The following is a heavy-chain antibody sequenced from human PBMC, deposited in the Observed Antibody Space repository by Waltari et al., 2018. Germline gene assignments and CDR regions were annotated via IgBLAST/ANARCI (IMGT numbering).Heavy chain of an antibody. Sequence: EVQLVESGGALVQPGGSLRLSCAASGFTFSNYATSWVRQAPGRGLGWVSAIGGGGDDKYYPDSVKGRFTISRDNSKNTLYLQMNSLRAEDTAVYYCAKDSIPWNNIWDPFDYWGQGTLVTVSS. D-gene: IGHD1-1*01. J-gene: IGHJ4*02. CDR2: IGGGGDDK. CDR1: GFTFSNYA. CDR3: AKDSIPWNNIWDPFDY. V-gene: IGHV3-23*04.